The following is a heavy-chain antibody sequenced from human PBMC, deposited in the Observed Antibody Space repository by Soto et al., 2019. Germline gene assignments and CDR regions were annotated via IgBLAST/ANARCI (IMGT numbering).Heavy chain of an antibody. CDR2: IIPIFGTA. Sequence: SVKVSCKASGGTFSSYAISWVRQAPGQGLEWMGGIIPIFGTANYAQKFQGRVTITADESTSTAYMELSSLRSEDTAVYYCARDFHKGITMVRGVINYYYGMDVWGQGTTVTVSS. CDR3: ARDFHKGITMVRGVINYYYGMDV. J-gene: IGHJ6*02. CDR1: GGTFSSYA. D-gene: IGHD3-10*01. V-gene: IGHV1-69*13.